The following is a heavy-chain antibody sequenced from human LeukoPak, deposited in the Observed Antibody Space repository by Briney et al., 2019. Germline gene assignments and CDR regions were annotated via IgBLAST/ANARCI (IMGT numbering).Heavy chain of an antibody. CDR1: GGTFSSYA. CDR2: IIPVLGIT. CDR3: ARGGGRWLQLSVADHYGMDV. J-gene: IGHJ6*02. Sequence: ASVKVSCKASGGTFSSYAISWVRQAPGQGLEWMGRIIPVLGITNYAQKFQGRVTITADKSTSTADMELSSLRSDDTAVYYCARGGGRWLQLSVADHYGMDVWGRGTTVTVSS. D-gene: IGHD5-24*01. V-gene: IGHV1-69*04.